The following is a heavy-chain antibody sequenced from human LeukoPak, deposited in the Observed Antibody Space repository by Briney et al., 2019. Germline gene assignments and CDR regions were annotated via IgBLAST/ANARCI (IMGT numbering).Heavy chain of an antibody. J-gene: IGHJ3*02. Sequence: SETLSLTCTVSGGSISSGTYYWSWIRQPAGKGLEWIGRIYTSGSTNYNPSLKSRVTISVDTSKNQFSLKLTSVTAADTAVYYCARSGYDYVWGSYQIGAFDIWGQGTMVTVSS. CDR3: ARSGYDYVWGSYQIGAFDI. CDR1: GGSISSGTYY. CDR2: IYTSGST. D-gene: IGHD3-16*02. V-gene: IGHV4-61*02.